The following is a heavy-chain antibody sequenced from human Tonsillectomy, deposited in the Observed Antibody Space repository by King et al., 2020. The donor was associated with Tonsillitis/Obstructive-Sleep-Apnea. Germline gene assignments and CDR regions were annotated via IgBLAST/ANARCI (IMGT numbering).Heavy chain of an antibody. V-gene: IGHV3-7*04. CDR2: IKQDGSQR. CDR1: GFIFSSHW. CDR3: ARNDPDYGDPPGS. J-gene: IGHJ5*02. D-gene: IGHD4-17*01. Sequence: VQLVESGGGLVQPGGSLRLSCAASGFIFSSHWMSWVCQAPGKGLEWVANIKQDGSQRDYVDSGKGRFTISRDKARYSMYLQMNGLRVGDTAVYYRARNDPDYGDPPGSWGQGTLVSVSS.